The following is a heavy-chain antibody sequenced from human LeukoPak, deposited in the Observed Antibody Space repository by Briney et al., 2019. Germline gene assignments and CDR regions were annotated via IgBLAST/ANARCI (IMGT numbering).Heavy chain of an antibody. V-gene: IGHV3-30*09. Sequence: GGSLRLSCSASGFTLRAYTVHWVRQAPGKGLEWVAVISYDGNNRYYADSVKGRFAISRDSSKNTVHLQMSSLRTEDTAVYYCARQAQTPVTTYSIAGSVDYWGQGTLVTVSS. J-gene: IGHJ4*02. CDR2: ISYDGNNR. D-gene: IGHD4-17*01. CDR3: ARQAQTPVTTYSIAGSVDY. CDR1: GFTLRAYT.